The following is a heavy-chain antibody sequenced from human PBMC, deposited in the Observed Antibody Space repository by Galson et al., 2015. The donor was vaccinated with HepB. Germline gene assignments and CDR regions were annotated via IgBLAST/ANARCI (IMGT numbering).Heavy chain of an antibody. CDR3: ARGEYYYGSGSYYNDY. V-gene: IGHV1-2*02. J-gene: IGHJ4*02. Sequence: SVKVSCKASGYTFTGYYMHWVRQAPGQGLEWMGWINPNSGGTNYAQKFQGRVTMTRDTSISTAYMELSRLRSDDTAVYYCARGEYYYGSGSYYNDYWGQGTLVTVSS. D-gene: IGHD3-10*01. CDR1: GYTFTGYY. CDR2: INPNSGGT.